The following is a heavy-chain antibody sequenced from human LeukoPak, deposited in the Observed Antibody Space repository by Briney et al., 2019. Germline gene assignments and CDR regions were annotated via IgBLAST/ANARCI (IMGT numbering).Heavy chain of an antibody. J-gene: IGHJ6*03. CDR2: ISGSGGST. V-gene: IGHV3-23*01. CDR3: ANYYYMDV. Sequence: PGGSLRLSCVASGFTFSDHYMDWVRQAPGKGLEWVSAISGSGGSTYYADSVKGRFTISRDNSKNTLYLQMNSLRAEDTAVYYCANYYYMDVWGKGTTVTISS. CDR1: GFTFSDHY.